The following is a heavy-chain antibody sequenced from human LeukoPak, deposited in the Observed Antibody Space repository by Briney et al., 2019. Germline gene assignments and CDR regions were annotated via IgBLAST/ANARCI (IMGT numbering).Heavy chain of an antibody. V-gene: IGHV1-8*01. CDR3: ARGASGAQLYDYIWRSISRFAFDI. D-gene: IGHD3-16*01. Sequence: ASVKVSCKASGYTFTSYDINWVRQATGQGLEWMGWMNPNSGNTGYAQKFQGRVTMTRNTSISTAYMELSSLRSEDTAVYYCARGASGAQLYDYIWRSISRFAFDIWGQGTMVTVSS. CDR2: MNPNSGNT. CDR1: GYTFTSYD. J-gene: IGHJ3*02.